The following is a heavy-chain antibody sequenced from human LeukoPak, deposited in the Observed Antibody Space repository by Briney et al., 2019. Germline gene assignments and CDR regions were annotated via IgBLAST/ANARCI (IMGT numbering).Heavy chain of an antibody. CDR3: ARAMKSGYDY. V-gene: IGHV3-48*02. Sequence: WVSYIGSSSSPIYYADSVKGRFTVSRDNAKNSLYVQMNSLRDEDTAVYYCARAMKSGYDYWGQGTLVTVSS. J-gene: IGHJ4*02. D-gene: IGHD5-12*01. CDR2: IGSSSSPI.